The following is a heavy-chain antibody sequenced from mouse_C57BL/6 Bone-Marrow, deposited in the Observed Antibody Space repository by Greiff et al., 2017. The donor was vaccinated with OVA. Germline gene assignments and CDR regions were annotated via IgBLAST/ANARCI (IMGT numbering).Heavy chain of an antibody. J-gene: IGHJ1*03. D-gene: IGHD1-1*01. CDR3: ARPHYYGISHWYFDV. CDR1: GYTFNSYW. V-gene: IGHV1-53*01. CDR2: INPSNGGT. Sequence: QVKLQQPGPELVKPGASVKVSSKASGYTFNSYWMHWVKQRPGQGLEWIGNINPSNGGTNYNEKCKSKATLTVDKSSSTSYKQLISLTSEDSAVSYCARPHYYGISHWYFDVWGTRTPVTVSS.